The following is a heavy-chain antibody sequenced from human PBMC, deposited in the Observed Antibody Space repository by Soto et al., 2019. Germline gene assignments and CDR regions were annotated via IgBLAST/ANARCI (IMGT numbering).Heavy chain of an antibody. J-gene: IGHJ4*02. CDR2: IRSKDYGGTT. CDR1: GFTFGYFS. CDR3: TREIPYFDS. Sequence: HPGGSLRLSCAPSGFTFGYFSISWVRQAPGRGLEWVGFIRSKDYGGTTEYAASVKGRFAISRDDSTGIAYLQMNSLKIEDTAVYYCTREIPYFDSWGQGTLVTVSS. V-gene: IGHV3-49*02.